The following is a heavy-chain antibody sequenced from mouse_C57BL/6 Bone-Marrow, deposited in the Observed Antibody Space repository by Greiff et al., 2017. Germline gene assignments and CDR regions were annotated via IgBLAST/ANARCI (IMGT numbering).Heavy chain of an antibody. CDR1: GYAFTNYL. D-gene: IGHD2-4*01. J-gene: IGHJ3*01. V-gene: IGHV1-54*01. CDR3: ARSGDYEGAWFAY. Sequence: VQLQQSGAELVRPGTSVKVSCKASGYAFTNYLIEWVKQRPGQGLEWIGVINPGSGCTNYNEKFKGKATLTADTSSSTAYMQLSSLTSEDSAVYFCARSGDYEGAWFAYWGQGTLVTVSA. CDR2: INPGSGCT.